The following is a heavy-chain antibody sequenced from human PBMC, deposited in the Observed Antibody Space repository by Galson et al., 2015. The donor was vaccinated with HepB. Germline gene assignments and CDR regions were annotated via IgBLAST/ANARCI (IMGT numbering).Heavy chain of an antibody. J-gene: IGHJ4*02. D-gene: IGHD3-22*01. CDR1: GFTFSSYG. V-gene: IGHV3-30*03. Sequence: SLRLSCAASGFTFSSYGMHWVRQAPGKGLEWVAVISYDGSKKYCADSVKGRFTISRDNSKNTLYLQMNSLRAEDTAVYYCAAPGWYYDSSGYYYFDYWGQGPLGTESS. CDR2: ISYDGSKK. CDR3: AAPGWYYDSSGYYYFDY.